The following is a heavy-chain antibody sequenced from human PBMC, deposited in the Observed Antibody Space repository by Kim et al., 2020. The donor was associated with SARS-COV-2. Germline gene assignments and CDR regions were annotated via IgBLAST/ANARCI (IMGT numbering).Heavy chain of an antibody. D-gene: IGHD1-26*01. J-gene: IGHJ4*02. CDR2: ISYDGSHK. CDR3: AKSFSGSYFAYVY. V-gene: IGHV3-30*18. Sequence: GGSLRLSCAASGFTFNTYGIHWVRQAPGKGLEWVAVISYDGSHKYYADSVKGRFTVSRDNSKNTVYLQMNSLRIEDTAVYYCAKSFSGSYFAYVYWGQGTLVTVSS. CDR1: GFTFNTYG.